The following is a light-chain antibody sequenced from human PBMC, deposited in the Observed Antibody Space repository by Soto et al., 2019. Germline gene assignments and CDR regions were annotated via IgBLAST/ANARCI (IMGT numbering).Light chain of an antibody. V-gene: IGKV1-5*03. CDR3: QQYNSLIT. J-gene: IGKJ5*01. Sequence: DIQMTQSPSTLSASVGDRVTITCRASQSISSWLAWYQQKPGKAPKLLIYKASSLESGVPSRFSGSGSGTEFTLTISSLQPDDFATYYCQQYNSLITFGQGTRQEIK. CDR1: QSISSW. CDR2: KAS.